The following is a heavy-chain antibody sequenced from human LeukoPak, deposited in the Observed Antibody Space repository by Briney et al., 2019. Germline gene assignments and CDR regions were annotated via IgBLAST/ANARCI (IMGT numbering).Heavy chain of an antibody. CDR3: TRDPRLLDY. Sequence: GGSLRLSCAASGFTFSDHYMAWIRQTPGEGLAVISYIGGSGSNKNYADSVNGRFTISRDNAKNSLYLQMNGLTAEDTAVYYCTRDPRLLDYWGQGTLVTVSS. D-gene: IGHD2-21*01. CDR1: GFTFSDHY. J-gene: IGHJ4*02. CDR2: IGGSGSNK. V-gene: IGHV3-11*04.